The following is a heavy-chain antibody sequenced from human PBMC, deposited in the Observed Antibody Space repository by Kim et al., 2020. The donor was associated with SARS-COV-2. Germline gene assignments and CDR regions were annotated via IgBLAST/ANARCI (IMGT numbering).Heavy chain of an antibody. Sequence: GGSLRLSCAASGFTFSSYGMHWVRQAPGKGLEWVAVISYDGSNKYYADSVKGRFTISRDNSKNTLYLQMNSLRAEDTAVYYCARDPGYPITGEEVDYFDYWGQGTLVTVSS. V-gene: IGHV3-33*05. CDR3: ARDPGYPITGEEVDYFDY. J-gene: IGHJ4*02. CDR2: ISYDGSNK. CDR1: GFTFSSYG. D-gene: IGHD7-27*01.